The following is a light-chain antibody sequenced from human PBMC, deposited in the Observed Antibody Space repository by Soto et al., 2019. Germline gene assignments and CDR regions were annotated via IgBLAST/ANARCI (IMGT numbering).Light chain of an antibody. V-gene: IGKV3-11*01. J-gene: IGKJ4*01. CDR1: QSVGHY. CDR3: QQRSYWPT. Sequence: EIVLTQSPVTLSLSPGDRANLSCRASQSVGHYLAWYQQKPGQAPRLLIYDASNRATGIPARFSGSGSGTDFTLTISSLEPEDFAVYYCQQRSYWPTFGGGTKVEIK. CDR2: DAS.